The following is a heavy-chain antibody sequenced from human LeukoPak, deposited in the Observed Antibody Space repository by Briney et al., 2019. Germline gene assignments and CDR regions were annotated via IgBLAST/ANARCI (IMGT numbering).Heavy chain of an antibody. CDR3: ARKGTSMITFGGVIVNGAFDI. CDR2: INAGNGNT. CDR1: GYTFTSYA. V-gene: IGHV1-3*01. Sequence: ASVKVSCKASGYTFTSYAMHWERQAPGQRLEWMGWINAGNGNTKYSQKFQGRVTITRDTSASTAYMELSSLRSEDTAVYYCARKGTSMITFGGVIVNGAFDIWGQGTMVTVSS. D-gene: IGHD3-16*02. J-gene: IGHJ3*02.